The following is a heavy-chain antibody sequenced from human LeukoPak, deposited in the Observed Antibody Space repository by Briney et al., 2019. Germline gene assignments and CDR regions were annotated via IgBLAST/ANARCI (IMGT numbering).Heavy chain of an antibody. CDR3: ARGVVSSGWYDVGYFDY. CDR2: ISSSSSYK. D-gene: IGHD6-19*01. CDR1: RFTFSSYS. V-gene: IGHV3-21*04. J-gene: IGHJ4*02. Sequence: GGSLTLSCAASRFTFSSYSMNWVRQAPGKGLEWVSSISSSSSYKYYADSVKGRFTIYRNNAKNSLYLQKNSLKTQATAVYYCARGVVSSGWYDVGYFDYWGQGTLVTVSS.